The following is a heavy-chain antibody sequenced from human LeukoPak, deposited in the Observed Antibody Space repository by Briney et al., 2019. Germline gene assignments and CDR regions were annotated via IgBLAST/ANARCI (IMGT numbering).Heavy chain of an antibody. Sequence: GGSLRLSCAASGFDVSSHHMVWVRQAPGKGLEWVSGISWNSGSIDYADSVKGRFTISRDNAKNSLYLQMNSLRTEDTAFYYCAKAEGFFGGYYDHWGQGTLVTVSS. V-gene: IGHV3-9*01. CDR3: AKAEGFFGGYYDH. CDR2: ISWNSGSI. D-gene: IGHD4-23*01. CDR1: GFDVSSHH. J-gene: IGHJ4*02.